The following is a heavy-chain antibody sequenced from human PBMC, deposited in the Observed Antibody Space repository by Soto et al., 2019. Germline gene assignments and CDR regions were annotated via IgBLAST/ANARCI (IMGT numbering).Heavy chain of an antibody. CDR2: ISYDGSNK. D-gene: IGHD6-6*01. Sequence: GGSLRLSFAASGFTFSSYGMHWVRQAPGKGLEWVAVISYDGSNKYYADSVKGRFTISRDNSKNTLYLQMNSLRAEDTAVYYCPKTLYYSSSSFTYWGQGTLVTVSS. J-gene: IGHJ4*02. CDR3: PKTLYYSSSSFTY. V-gene: IGHV3-30*18. CDR1: GFTFSSYG.